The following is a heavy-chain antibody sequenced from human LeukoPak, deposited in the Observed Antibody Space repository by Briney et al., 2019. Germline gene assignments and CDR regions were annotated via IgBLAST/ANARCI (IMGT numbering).Heavy chain of an antibody. CDR1: GFTFSSYA. D-gene: IGHD3-10*01. V-gene: IGHV3-30*04. Sequence: PGRSLRLSCAASGFTFSSYAMHWVRQAPGKGLEWVAVISYDGSNKYYADSVKGRFTIPRDNSKNTLYLQMNSLRAEDTAVYYCARDTAVRGFDYWGQGTLVTVSS. CDR3: ARDTAVRGFDY. J-gene: IGHJ4*02. CDR2: ISYDGSNK.